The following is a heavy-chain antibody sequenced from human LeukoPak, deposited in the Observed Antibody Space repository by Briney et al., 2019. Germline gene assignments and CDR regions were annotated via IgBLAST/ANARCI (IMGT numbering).Heavy chain of an antibody. V-gene: IGHV3-48*03. J-gene: IGHJ6*03. CDR3: AXXHXGXXFPGRDYYXIDV. CDR1: GFTFSSYE. Sequence: GXSLRXXCAACGFTFSSYEMNWVRQAPGKGLEGVSYISSSGSTIYYADSVKGRFTISRDNAKNSLYVQMNRQRAEETGVYYCAXXHXGXXFPGRDYYXIDVWGKGXTVTVSS. CDR2: ISSSGSTI. D-gene: IGHD5-12*01.